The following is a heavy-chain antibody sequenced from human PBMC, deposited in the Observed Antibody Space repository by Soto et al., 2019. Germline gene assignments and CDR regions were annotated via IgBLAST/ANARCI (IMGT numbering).Heavy chain of an antibody. J-gene: IGHJ4*02. CDR1: GGSISSSSSY. CDR2: INYSGST. D-gene: IGHD3-3*01. CDR3: AKTGFWSDYRVADY. Sequence: SETLSLTCTVSGGSISSSSSYWCWIRHPPGKGLEWIGSINYSGSTYYNPSLKSRITISVDTSKNQFSLKLNSVTAADTAVYFCAKTGFWSDYRVADYWGQGTLVTVSS. V-gene: IGHV4-39*01.